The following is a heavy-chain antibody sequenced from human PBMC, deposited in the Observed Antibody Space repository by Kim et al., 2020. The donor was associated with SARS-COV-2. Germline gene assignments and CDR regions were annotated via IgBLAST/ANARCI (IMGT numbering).Heavy chain of an antibody. V-gene: IGHV1-24*01. CDR3: AAHHIVVTTQPFEW. Sequence: ASVKVSCKVAGYTLTELSIHWVRQVPGAGLEWLGGYDPDDGETKYAQHFHGRVTMTEDTSTDTAYLELNSLTPEDTAVYYFAAHHIVVTTQPFEWWGQG. CDR1: GYTLTELS. D-gene: IGHD5-12*01. J-gene: IGHJ4*02. CDR2: YDPDDGET.